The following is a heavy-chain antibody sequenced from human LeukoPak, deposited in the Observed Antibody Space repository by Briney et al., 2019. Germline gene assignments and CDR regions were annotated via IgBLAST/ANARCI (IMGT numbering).Heavy chain of an antibody. CDR2: ISSSSSYI. CDR1: GFTLSSYS. J-gene: IGHJ6*04. Sequence: PGGSLRLSCAASGFTLSSYSMNWVRQAPGKGLEWVSSISSSSSYIYYADSVKGRFTISRDNAKNSLYLQMNSLRAEDTAVYYCARDIVVVPAAINYYYGMDVWGKGTTVTVSS. V-gene: IGHV3-21*01. CDR3: ARDIVVVPAAINYYYGMDV. D-gene: IGHD2-2*01.